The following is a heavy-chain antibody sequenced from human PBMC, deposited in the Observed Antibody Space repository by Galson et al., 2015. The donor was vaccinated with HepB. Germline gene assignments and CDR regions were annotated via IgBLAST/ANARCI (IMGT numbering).Heavy chain of an antibody. Sequence: SLRLSCAASGFTFSSYWMSWVRQAPGKGLEWVANIKQDGSEKYYVDSVKGRFTISRDNAKNSLYLQMNSLRAEDPAVYYWARENAYDFWSGYYPNFDSWGQGTLVTVSS. CDR3: ARENAYDFWSGYYPNFDS. CDR2: IKQDGSEK. V-gene: IGHV3-7*01. D-gene: IGHD3-3*01. J-gene: IGHJ4*02. CDR1: GFTFSSYW.